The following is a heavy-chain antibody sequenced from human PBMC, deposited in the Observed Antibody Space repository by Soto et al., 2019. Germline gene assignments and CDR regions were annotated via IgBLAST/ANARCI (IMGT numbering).Heavy chain of an antibody. CDR2: IYYSGST. J-gene: IGHJ4*02. V-gene: IGHV4-31*03. D-gene: IGHD1-20*01. CDR3: ARAPGITGTRYYFDY. Sequence: SETLSLTCTVSGGSISSGGYYWSWIRQHPGKGLEWIGYIYYSGSTYYNPSLKSRVTISVDTSKNQFSLKLSSVTAADTAVYYCARAPGITGTRYYFDYWGQGTLVTVSS. CDR1: GGSISSGGYY.